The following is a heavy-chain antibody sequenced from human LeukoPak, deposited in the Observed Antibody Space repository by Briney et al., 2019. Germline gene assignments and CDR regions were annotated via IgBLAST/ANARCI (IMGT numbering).Heavy chain of an antibody. Sequence: GGSLRLSCAASGFIFSDYYMSWIRQAPGKGLEWVSYISSSSSTIYYADSVKGRFTISRDNSKNTLYLQMNSLRAEDTAVYYCARHLSGITGYTYGRGIDYWGQGTLVTVSS. CDR1: GFIFSDYY. V-gene: IGHV3-11*04. D-gene: IGHD5-18*01. CDR3: ARHLSGITGYTYGRGIDY. J-gene: IGHJ4*02. CDR2: ISSSSSTI.